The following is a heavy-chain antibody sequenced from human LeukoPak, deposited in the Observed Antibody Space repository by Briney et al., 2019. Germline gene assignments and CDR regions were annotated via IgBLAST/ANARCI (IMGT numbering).Heavy chain of an antibody. V-gene: IGHV4-34*01. D-gene: IGHD4-17*01. Sequence: XWSWIRQPPGKGLEWIGEINHSGSTNYNPSLKSRVTISVDTSKNQFSLKLSSVTAADTAVYYCARGEHGDYAFDYWGQGTLVTASS. CDR2: INHSGST. J-gene: IGHJ4*02. CDR3: ARGEHGDYAFDY. CDR1: X.